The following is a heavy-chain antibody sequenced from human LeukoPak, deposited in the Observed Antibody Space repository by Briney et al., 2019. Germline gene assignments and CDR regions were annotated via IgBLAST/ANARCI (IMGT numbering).Heavy chain of an antibody. V-gene: IGHV1-69*05. CDR2: IIPIFGTA. D-gene: IGHD6-19*01. CDR3: AREGAVALKHFDL. Sequence: ASVKVSCKASGGTFSSYAISWVRQAPGQGLEWMGGIIPIFGTANYAQKFQGRVTVTRDTSTNTVYMELSSLRSDDTAVYYCAREGAVALKHFDLWGQGTLVTVSS. J-gene: IGHJ4*02. CDR1: GGTFSSYA.